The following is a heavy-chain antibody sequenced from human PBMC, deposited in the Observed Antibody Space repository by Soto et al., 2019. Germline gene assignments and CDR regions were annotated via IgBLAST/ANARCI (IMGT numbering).Heavy chain of an antibody. CDR1: GFTFSSYA. CDR2: ISYDGSNK. V-gene: IGHV3-30-3*01. CDR3: ARGKFEYSSSSKEFDY. Sequence: QVQLVESGGGVVQPGRSLRLSCAASGFTFSSYAMHWVRQAPGKGLEWVAVISYDGSNKYYADSVKGRFTISRDNSKNTLYLQMNSLRAEDTAVYYCARGKFEYSSSSKEFDYWGQGTLVTVSS. D-gene: IGHD6-6*01. J-gene: IGHJ4*02.